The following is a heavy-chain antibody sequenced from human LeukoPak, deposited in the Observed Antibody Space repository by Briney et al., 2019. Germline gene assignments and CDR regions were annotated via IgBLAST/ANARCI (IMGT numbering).Heavy chain of an antibody. Sequence: PGGSLRLSCAASGFTFGNAWMSWVRQAPGKGLEWVGRIKSKTDGGTTDYAAPVKGRFTISRDDSKNTLYLQMNSLKTEDTAVYYCTTEGPPYYGMDVWGQGTTVTVSS. CDR2: IKSKTDGGTT. V-gene: IGHV3-15*01. CDR1: GFTFGNAW. J-gene: IGHJ6*02. CDR3: TTEGPPYYGMDV.